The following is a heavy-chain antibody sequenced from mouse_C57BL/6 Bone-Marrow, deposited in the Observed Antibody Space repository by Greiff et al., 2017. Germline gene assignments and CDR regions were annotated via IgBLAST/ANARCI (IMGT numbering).Heavy chain of an antibody. CDR2: IYPGSGST. Sequence: QVQLQQPGAELVKPGASVKMSCKASGYTFTSYWITWVKQRPGQGLEWIGDIYPGSGSTNYNEKFKSKATLTVDTASSTAYMQLSSLTSENSAVYYCASYYGSSRNYWGQGTTRTVSA. V-gene: IGHV1-55*01. CDR1: GYTFTSYW. D-gene: IGHD1-1*01. CDR3: ASYYGSSRNY. J-gene: IGHJ2*01.